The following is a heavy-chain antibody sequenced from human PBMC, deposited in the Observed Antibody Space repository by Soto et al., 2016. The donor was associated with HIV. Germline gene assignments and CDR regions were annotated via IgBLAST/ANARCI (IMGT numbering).Heavy chain of an antibody. D-gene: IGHD3-3*01. CDR2: INSDGSNT. CDR3: ARDRSFWSGSLYY. CDR1: GFTFSDYW. J-gene: IGHJ4*02. Sequence: EVQLVESGGGLVQPGGSLRLSCAASGFTFSDYWMHWVRQVPGKGLVWVAGINSDGSNTRYADSVKGRFTISRDNAKNTLYLQMNSLRADDTAVYYCARDRSFWSGSLYYWGQGTLVTVSS. V-gene: IGHV3-74*01.